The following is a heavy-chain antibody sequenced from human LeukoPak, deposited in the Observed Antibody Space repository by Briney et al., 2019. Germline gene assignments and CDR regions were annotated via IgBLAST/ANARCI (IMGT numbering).Heavy chain of an antibody. CDR3: AKDGGLVVVAATYYYYGMDV. J-gene: IGHJ6*02. D-gene: IGHD2-15*01. CDR1: GFTFDDYA. V-gene: IGHV3-9*01. Sequence: GRSLRLSCAASGFTFDDYAMHWVRQAPGKGLEWVSGISWNSGSIGYADSVKGRFTISRDNAKNSLYLQMNSLRAEDTALYYCAKDGGLVVVAATYYYYGMDVWGQGTTVTVSS. CDR2: ISWNSGSI.